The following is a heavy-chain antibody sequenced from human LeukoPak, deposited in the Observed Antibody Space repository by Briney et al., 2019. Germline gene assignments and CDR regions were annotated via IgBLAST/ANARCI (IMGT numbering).Heavy chain of an antibody. CDR2: IKQDGTEK. Sequence: PGGSLRLSCAASGFTFSRYWMTWVRQAPGKGLEWVANIKQDGTEKYYVDSVKGRFTISRDNAKNSLYLQMNSLRAEDTAVYYCARDSEWGLLRSDYWSQGTLVTVSS. CDR1: GFTFSRYW. V-gene: IGHV3-7*05. CDR3: ARDSEWGLLRSDY. J-gene: IGHJ4*02. D-gene: IGHD2-21*02.